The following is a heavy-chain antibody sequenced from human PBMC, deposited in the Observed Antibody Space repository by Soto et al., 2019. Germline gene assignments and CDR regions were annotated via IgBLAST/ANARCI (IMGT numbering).Heavy chain of an antibody. D-gene: IGHD2-15*01. V-gene: IGHV4-30-4*01. Sequence: SLTCTVSGGSISSGDYYWSWIRQPPGKGLEWIGYIYYSGSTYYNPSLKSRVTISVDTSKNQFSLKLSSVTAADTAVYYCARARGARYFDYWGQGTLVTVSS. CDR1: GGSISSGDYY. CDR2: IYYSGST. J-gene: IGHJ4*02. CDR3: ARARGARYFDY.